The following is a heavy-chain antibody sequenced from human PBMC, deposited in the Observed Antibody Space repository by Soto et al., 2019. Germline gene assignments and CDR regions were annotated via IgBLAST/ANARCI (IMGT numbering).Heavy chain of an antibody. D-gene: IGHD7-27*01. CDR2: IYYTGST. CDR1: GGSISTFY. Sequence: LETLSLTCAFSGGSISTFYWSWIRQPPGKGLEWIGYIYYTGSTNYNPSLKSRVTISVDTSKNQFSLKLSSVTAADTAVYYCARTQLGNFDYWGQGTLVTVSS. V-gene: IGHV4-59*01. CDR3: ARTQLGNFDY. J-gene: IGHJ4*02.